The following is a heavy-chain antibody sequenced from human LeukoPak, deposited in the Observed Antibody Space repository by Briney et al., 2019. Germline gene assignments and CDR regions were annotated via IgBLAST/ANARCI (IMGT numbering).Heavy chain of an antibody. D-gene: IGHD3-10*01. Sequence: SETLSLTCTVSGGSISSSSYYWSWIRQPPGKGLEWIGYIYYSGSTNYNPSLKSRVTISVDTSKNQFSLKLSSVTAADTAVYYCARNPTMVRGVHFDYWGQGTLVTVSS. J-gene: IGHJ4*02. CDR1: GGSISSSSYY. V-gene: IGHV4-61*05. CDR3: ARNPTMVRGVHFDY. CDR2: IYYSGST.